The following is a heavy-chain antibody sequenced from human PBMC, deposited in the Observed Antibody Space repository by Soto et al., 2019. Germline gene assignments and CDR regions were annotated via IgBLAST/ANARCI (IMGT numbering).Heavy chain of an antibody. V-gene: IGHV4-59*01. D-gene: IGHD2-21*02. CDR2: VYYSGGA. Sequence: SETLSLTCTVSGGSISGYYWSWIRQPPGKGLEWIGNVYYSGGAKYNPSVKRRVSISVDTSKNQFSLNLSSVTAADTAVYYCTRGGDGRMTTNPYYYYGMDVWGPGITVTVSS. CDR3: TRGGDGRMTTNPYYYYGMDV. CDR1: GGSISGYY. J-gene: IGHJ6*02.